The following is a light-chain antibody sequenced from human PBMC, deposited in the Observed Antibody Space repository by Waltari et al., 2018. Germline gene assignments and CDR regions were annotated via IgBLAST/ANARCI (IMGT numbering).Light chain of an antibody. J-gene: IGLJ1*01. Sequence: QSALTQPAPVSGSPGQPIPLPCPGTSNDVGGYNFVSWYQQHPGKAPNLMIYDVIKRPSGVSGRFSGSKSGNTASLTISGLQAEDEADYFCSSYTRSSTYVFGTGTKVTVL. CDR3: SSYTRSSTYV. V-gene: IGLV2-14*03. CDR1: SNDVGGYNF. CDR2: DVI.